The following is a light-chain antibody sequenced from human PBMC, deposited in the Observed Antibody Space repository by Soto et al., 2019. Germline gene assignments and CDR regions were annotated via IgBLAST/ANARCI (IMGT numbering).Light chain of an antibody. CDR1: QAISSY. V-gene: IGKV1-9*01. J-gene: IGKJ5*01. Sequence: DIQLTQAPLFMSASAGDRVSITCRASQAISSYLAWYQQKPGRAPKLLIYAASTLQSGVPSRFSGSGSGTEFTLTITSLQPEDFATYYCQQLNSFPITFGQGTRLEIK. CDR2: AAS. CDR3: QQLNSFPIT.